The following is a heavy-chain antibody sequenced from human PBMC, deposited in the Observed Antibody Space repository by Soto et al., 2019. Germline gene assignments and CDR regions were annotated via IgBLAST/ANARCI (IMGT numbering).Heavy chain of an antibody. CDR2: IYYSGST. J-gene: IGHJ4*02. CDR3: ARRYGPGFDY. D-gene: IGHD4-17*01. V-gene: IGHV4-59*08. Sequence: SETLSLTCTVSGGSISSYYWSWIRQPPGKGLKWIGYIYYSGSTNYNPSLKSRVTISVDTSKNQFSLKLSFVTAADTAVYYCARRYGPGFDYWGQGTLVTVSS. CDR1: GGSISSYY.